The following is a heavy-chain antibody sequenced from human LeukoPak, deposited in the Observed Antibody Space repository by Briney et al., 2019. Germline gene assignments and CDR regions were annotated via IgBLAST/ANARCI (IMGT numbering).Heavy chain of an antibody. CDR3: ASGAQLLLDFQH. CDR1: GFTFSSYS. CDR2: ISSSSYI. D-gene: IGHD2-2*01. J-gene: IGHJ1*01. V-gene: IGHV3-21*01. Sequence: GGSLRLSCAASGFTFSSYSMNWVRQAPGKGLEWVSSISSSSYIYYADSVKGRFTISRDNAKNSLYLQMNSLRAEDTAVYYCASGAQLLLDFQHWGQGTLVTVSS.